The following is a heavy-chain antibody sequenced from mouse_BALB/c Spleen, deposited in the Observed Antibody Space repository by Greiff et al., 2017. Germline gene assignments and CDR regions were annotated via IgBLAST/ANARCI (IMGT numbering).Heavy chain of an antibody. CDR3: ARDHYYGYNAMDY. D-gene: IGHD1-2*01. Sequence: QVQLQQSGAELVRPGSSVKISCKASGYAFSSYWMNWVKQRPGQGLEWIGQIYPGDGDTNYNGKFKGKATLTADKSSSTAYMQLSSLTSEDSAVYFCARDHYYGYNAMDYWGQGTSVTVSS. V-gene: IGHV1-80*01. J-gene: IGHJ4*01. CDR2: IYPGDGDT. CDR1: GYAFSSYW.